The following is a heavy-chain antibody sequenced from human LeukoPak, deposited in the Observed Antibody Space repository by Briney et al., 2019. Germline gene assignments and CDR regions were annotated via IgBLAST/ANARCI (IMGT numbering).Heavy chain of an antibody. V-gene: IGHV3-7*01. D-gene: IGHD6-13*01. Sequence: GGSLRLSCAASGFTFSSYWMSWVRQAPGKGLEWVANIKQDGSEKYYVDCVKGRFTISRDNAKNSLYLQMNSLSAEDTAVYYCARVGYSRSWYGSHYYYYGMDVWGQGTTVTVSS. CDR2: IKQDGSEK. CDR3: ARVGYSRSWYGSHYYYYGMDV. CDR1: GFTFSSYW. J-gene: IGHJ6*02.